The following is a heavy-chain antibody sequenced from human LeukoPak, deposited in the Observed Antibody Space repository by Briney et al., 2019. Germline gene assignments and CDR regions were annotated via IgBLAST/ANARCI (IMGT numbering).Heavy chain of an antibody. CDR3: ARGLYYGSGSGFYFDY. J-gene: IGHJ4*02. V-gene: IGHV3-33*01. CDR2: IWNDGSNK. Sequence: GGSLRLSCAASGFTFSSYGMHWVRQAPGKGLEWVAVIWNDGSNKYYADSVKGRFTISRDNSKNTLYLQMNSLRAEDTAVYYCARGLYYGSGSGFYFDYWGQGTLVTVSS. CDR1: GFTFSSYG. D-gene: IGHD3-10*01.